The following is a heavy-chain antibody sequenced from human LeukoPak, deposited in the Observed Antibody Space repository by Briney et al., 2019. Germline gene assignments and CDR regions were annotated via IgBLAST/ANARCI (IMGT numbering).Heavy chain of an antibody. Sequence: ASVKVSCKASGGTFSSYAINWVRQAPGQGLEWMGGIIPIFGTANYAQKFQGRVTMTEDTSTDTAYMELSSLRSEDTAVYYCAIGKFTIRAFDIWGQGTMVTVSS. D-gene: IGHD5-24*01. J-gene: IGHJ3*02. CDR3: AIGKFTIRAFDI. CDR2: IIPIFGTA. CDR1: GGTFSSYA. V-gene: IGHV1-69*06.